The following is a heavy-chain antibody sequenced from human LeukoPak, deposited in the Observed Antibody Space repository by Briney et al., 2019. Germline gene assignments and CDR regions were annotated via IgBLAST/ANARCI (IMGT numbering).Heavy chain of an antibody. CDR3: ARYPKVRYCSGGSCYRYFDY. CDR2: IDPSDSYT. V-gene: IGHV5-10-1*01. CDR1: GXSFTSYW. J-gene: IGHJ4*02. D-gene: IGHD2-15*01. Sequence: LGGSLKIPFQGSGXSFTSYWISWGRQMPGKGVEWMGRIDPSDSYTNYSPSFQGHVTISADKSISTAYLQWSSLKASDTAMYYRARYPKVRYCSGGSCYRYFDYWGQGTLVTVSS.